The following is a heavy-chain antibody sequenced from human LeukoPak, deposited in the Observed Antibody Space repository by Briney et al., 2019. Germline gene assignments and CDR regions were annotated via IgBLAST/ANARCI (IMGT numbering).Heavy chain of an antibody. V-gene: IGHV3-23*01. CDR3: AKRGVVIRVILVGFHKEAYYFDS. CDR1: GVTLSNYG. Sequence: GGSLRLSCAVSGVTLSNYGMSWVRQAPGKGLEWVAGISGSGGKPNYADSVKGRFSISRDNPKNTLYLQMNSLRAEDTAVYFCAKRGVVIRVILVGFHKEAYYFDSWGQGALVTVSS. J-gene: IGHJ4*02. CDR2: ISGSGGKP. D-gene: IGHD3-22*01.